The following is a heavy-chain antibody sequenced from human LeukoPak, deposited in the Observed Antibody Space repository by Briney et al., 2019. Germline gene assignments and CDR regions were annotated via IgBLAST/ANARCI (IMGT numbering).Heavy chain of an antibody. CDR2: IILIFGTA. CDR3: ARGRYSYGYGVRFDRGDAFDI. V-gene: IGHV1-69*13. Sequence: EASVKVSCKASGGTFSSYAISWVRQAPGQGLEWMGGIILIFGTANYAQKFQGRVTITADESTSTAYMELSSLRSEDTAVYYCARGRYSYGYGVRFDRGDAFDIWGQGTMVTVSS. J-gene: IGHJ3*02. CDR1: GGTFSSYA. D-gene: IGHD5-18*01.